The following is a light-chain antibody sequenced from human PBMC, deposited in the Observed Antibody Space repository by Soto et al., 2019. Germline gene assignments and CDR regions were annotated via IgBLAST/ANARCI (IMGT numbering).Light chain of an antibody. CDR1: QSVGSS. CDR2: DAS. J-gene: IGKJ2*01. CDR3: QQRSNWPPYT. Sequence: EIVLAQSPVTLSLSPGERATLSCRASQSVGSSLAWYQHKPGQAPRLLIYDASNRTTGIPIRFSGSGSGTDFTFTISSLEPEDFAVYYCQQRSNWPPYTFGQGTKLQIK. V-gene: IGKV3-11*01.